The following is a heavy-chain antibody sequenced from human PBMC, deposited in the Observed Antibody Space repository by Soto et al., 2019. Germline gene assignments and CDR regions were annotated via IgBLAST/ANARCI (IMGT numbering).Heavy chain of an antibody. D-gene: IGHD2-2*01. CDR1: GYTFSNYG. CDR2: ISLYSDGT. CDR3: ARVVPGAEAWFGP. Sequence: GASLKVPCKTSGYTFSNYGITWVRPAPGQPLEWLGWISLYSDGTNYAQKFQGRVSMTTDTSTTTAYMELRSLRSDDTAVYYCARVVPGAEAWFGPWGQGTLVTAPQ. V-gene: IGHV1-18*01. J-gene: IGHJ5*02.